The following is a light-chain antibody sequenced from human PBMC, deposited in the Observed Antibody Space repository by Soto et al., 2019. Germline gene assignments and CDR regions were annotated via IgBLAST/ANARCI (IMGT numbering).Light chain of an antibody. J-gene: IGKJ5*01. CDR3: QQVNSYPQT. CDR2: AAF. V-gene: IGKV1-9*01. CDR1: QGIGTY. Sequence: IQLTQSPSSLSASVGDRVPISCPASQGIGTYLAWDQQKPGKAPKLLIYAAFTLHSGVPARFSGSRSGTDFTLTISSLQPEDFATYYCQQVNSYPQTFGQGTRLE.